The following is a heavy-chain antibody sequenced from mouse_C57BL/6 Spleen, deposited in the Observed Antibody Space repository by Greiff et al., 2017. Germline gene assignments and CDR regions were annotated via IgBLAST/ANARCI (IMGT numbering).Heavy chain of an antibody. CDR3: ARWYSNLAWFAY. Sequence: EVQLQQSGPELVKPGASVKISCKASGYTFTDYYMNWVKQSHGKSLEWIGDINPNNGGTSYNQKFKGKATLTVDKSSSTAYMELRSLTSEDSAVYYCARWYSNLAWFAYWGQGTLVTVSA. J-gene: IGHJ3*01. CDR2: INPNNGGT. V-gene: IGHV1-26*01. CDR1: GYTFTDYY. D-gene: IGHD2-5*01.